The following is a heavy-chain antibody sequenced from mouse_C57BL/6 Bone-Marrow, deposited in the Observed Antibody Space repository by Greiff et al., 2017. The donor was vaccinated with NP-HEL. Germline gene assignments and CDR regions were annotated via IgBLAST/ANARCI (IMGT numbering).Heavy chain of an antibody. Sequence: VQLQQSGPELVKPGASVKISCKASGYSFTGYYMNWVKQSPEKSLEWIGEINPSTGGTTYNQKFKAKATLTVDKSSSTAYMQLKGLTSEDSAVYYCARRGGAYWGQGTLVTVSA. CDR2: INPSTGGT. CDR3: ARRGGAY. CDR1: GYSFTGYY. V-gene: IGHV1-42*01. J-gene: IGHJ3*01.